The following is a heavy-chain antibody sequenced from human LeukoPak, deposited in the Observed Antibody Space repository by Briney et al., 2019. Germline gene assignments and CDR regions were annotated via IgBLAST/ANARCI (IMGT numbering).Heavy chain of an antibody. V-gene: IGHV1-18*04. J-gene: IGHJ3*02. CDR3: ARDEWELLGRAFDI. Sequence: ASVKVSCKASGYTFTGYYMHWVRQAPGQGLEWMGWISAYNGNTNYAQKLQGRVTMTTDTSTSTAYMELRSLRSDDTAVYYCARDEWELLGRAFDIWGQGTMVTVSS. D-gene: IGHD1-26*01. CDR2: ISAYNGNT. CDR1: GYTFTGYY.